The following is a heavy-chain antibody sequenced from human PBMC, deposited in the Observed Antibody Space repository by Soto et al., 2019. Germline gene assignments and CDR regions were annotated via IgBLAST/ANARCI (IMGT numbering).Heavy chain of an antibody. CDR3: ARQVAAFDY. Sequence: SETLCLTCTVSGGSISSSSYYWSWIRQPPGKGLEWIGSIYYSGSTYYNPSLKSRVTISVDTSKNQFSLKLSSVTAADTAVYYCARQVAAFDYWGQGTLVTVSS. V-gene: IGHV4-39*01. J-gene: IGHJ4*02. D-gene: IGHD6-19*01. CDR2: IYYSGST. CDR1: GGSISSSSYY.